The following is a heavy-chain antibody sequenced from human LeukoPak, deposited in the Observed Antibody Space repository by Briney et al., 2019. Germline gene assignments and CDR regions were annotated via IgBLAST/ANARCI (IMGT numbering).Heavy chain of an antibody. J-gene: IGHJ4*02. V-gene: IGHV1-18*01. CDR1: GYTFTTYG. CDR3: ARDRMDTGTYFDY. D-gene: IGHD5-18*01. Sequence: ASVKVSCRSSGYTFTTYGITWVRQAPGQGLEWMGWISTYNGNTNYAQKLQGRVTMTTDTSTSTAYMELRSLRSDDTAMYYCARDRMDTGTYFDYWGQGTLVTVSS. CDR2: ISTYNGNT.